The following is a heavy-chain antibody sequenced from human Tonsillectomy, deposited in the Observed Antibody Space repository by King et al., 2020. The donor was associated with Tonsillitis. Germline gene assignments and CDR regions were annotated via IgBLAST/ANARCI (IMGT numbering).Heavy chain of an antibody. D-gene: IGHD3-22*01. J-gene: IGHJ4*02. V-gene: IGHV3-15*01. CDR2: IKSKTDGGTT. Sequence: VQLVESGGGLVKPGGSLRLSCAASGFTFTNAWMSWVRQAPGKGLEWVGRIKSKTDGGTTDYAAPVKGRITISRDDSKNTLYLHMNSLKTEDTAVYYCTTAPDSSDYYAFDYWGQGCLVTAPS. CDR3: TTAPDSSDYYAFDY. CDR1: GFTFTNAW.